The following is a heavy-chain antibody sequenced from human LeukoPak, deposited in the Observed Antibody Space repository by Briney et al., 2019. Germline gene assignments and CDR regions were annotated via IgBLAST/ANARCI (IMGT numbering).Heavy chain of an antibody. J-gene: IGHJ4*02. CDR3: AGERGAFDY. D-gene: IGHD3-16*01. V-gene: IGHV4-34*01. Sequence: SETLSLTCAVYGRSFSGYYWSWIRQPPGKGLEWIGEINHSGSTNYNPSLKSRVTISVDTSKNQFSLKLSSVTAADTAVYYCAGERGAFDYWGQGTLVTVSS. CDR1: GRSFSGYY. CDR2: INHSGST.